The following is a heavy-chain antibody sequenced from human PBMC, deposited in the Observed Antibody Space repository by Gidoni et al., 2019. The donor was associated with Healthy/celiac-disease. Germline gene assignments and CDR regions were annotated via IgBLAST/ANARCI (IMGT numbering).Heavy chain of an antibody. D-gene: IGHD3-3*01. V-gene: IGHV4-30-4*01. Sequence: QVQLQESGPGLVKPSQTLSLTCTVSGGSISSGDSYWSWIRQPPGKGLEWIGYIYYSGSTYYNPSLKSRVTISVDTSKNQFSLKLSSVTAADTAVYYCARAYYDFWSGYYRGNWFDPWGQGTLVTVSS. CDR1: GGSISSGDSY. CDR3: ARAYYDFWSGYYRGNWFDP. CDR2: IYYSGST. J-gene: IGHJ5*02.